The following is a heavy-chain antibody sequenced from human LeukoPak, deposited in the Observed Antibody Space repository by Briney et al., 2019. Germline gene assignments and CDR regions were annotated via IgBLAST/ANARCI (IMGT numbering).Heavy chain of an antibody. CDR2: INHSGSI. V-gene: IGHV4-34*01. J-gene: IGHJ5*02. CDR1: GGSFSAYY. CDR3: ARVEKYTSSGPTDP. Sequence: SETLSLTCAVYGGSFSAYYWSWIRQPPGKGLEWIGEINHSGSINYNPSLKSRVTISVDTSKNQFSLKLSSVTAADTAVYYCARVEKYTSSGPTDPWGQGTLVTVSS. D-gene: IGHD6-13*01.